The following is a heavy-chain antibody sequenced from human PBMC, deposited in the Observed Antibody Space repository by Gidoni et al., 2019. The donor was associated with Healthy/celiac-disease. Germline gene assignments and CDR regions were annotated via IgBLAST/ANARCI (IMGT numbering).Heavy chain of an antibody. CDR2: IYYSGST. CDR3: ARREEYSSFLFDY. V-gene: IGHV4-39*01. CDR1: GGAISSSSCY. Sequence: QLQLQESGPGLVKPSETLSLTCTVSGGAISSSSCYWGWIRQPPGKGLEWIGCIYYSGSTYYNPSLKSRVTISVDPSKNQFSLKLSSVTAADTAVYYCARREEYSSFLFDYWGQGTLVTVSS. J-gene: IGHJ4*02. D-gene: IGHD6-6*01.